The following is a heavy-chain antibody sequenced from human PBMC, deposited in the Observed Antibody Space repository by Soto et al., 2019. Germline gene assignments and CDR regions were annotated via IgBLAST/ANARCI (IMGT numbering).Heavy chain of an antibody. Sequence: DVQLVESGGGLIQPVESLRLSCAAFGLTVSGTKYVAWVRQAPGKGLEWVSALYDVFGSFYADSVKGRFTTSSDRSKSTVYLQMNDLRPDDTAVYYCASWHEREHAYDVWGQGTTVIVSS. CDR1: GLTVSGTKY. V-gene: IGHV3-53*01. D-gene: IGHD1-1*01. CDR3: ASWHEREHAYDV. CDR2: LYDVFGS. J-gene: IGHJ3*01.